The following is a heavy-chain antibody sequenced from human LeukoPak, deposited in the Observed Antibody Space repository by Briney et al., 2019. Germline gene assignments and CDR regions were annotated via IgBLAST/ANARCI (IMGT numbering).Heavy chain of an antibody. CDR1: GGSISSSSYY. V-gene: IGHV4-39*07. J-gene: IGHJ4*02. D-gene: IGHD1-1*01. CDR2: IYHSGST. CDR3: ARATAGTTLFEGIDY. Sequence: SETLSLTSTVSGGSISSSSYYWGWIRQPPGKGLEWIGSIYHSGSTYYNPSLKSRVTISVDTSKNQFSLKLSSVTAADTAVYYCARATAGTTLFEGIDYWGQGTLVTVSS.